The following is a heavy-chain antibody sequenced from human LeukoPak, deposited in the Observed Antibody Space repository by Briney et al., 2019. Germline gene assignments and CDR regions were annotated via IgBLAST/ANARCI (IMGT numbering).Heavy chain of an antibody. Sequence: TGVSLRLSCAASGFTFTTYDMSWVRQPPGKGLEWIGDLHLSGRTNYNPSLESRVTMSVDISENHISLKLTSVPAADTAVYYCAREGGPYRPLDYSGEGTLVSVSS. CDR3: AREGGPYRPLDY. V-gene: IGHV4-4*02. CDR1: GFTFTTYDM. CDR2: LHLSGRT. J-gene: IGHJ4*02.